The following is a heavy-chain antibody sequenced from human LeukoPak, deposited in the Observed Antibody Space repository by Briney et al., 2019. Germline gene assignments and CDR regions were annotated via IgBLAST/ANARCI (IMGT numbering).Heavy chain of an antibody. Sequence: PGGSLRLSCAASGCTFSDYYMSWIRQAPGKGLEWVSDISISGSTIYYADSVERRFTIPSENAKNSLYLQMNSLRAEDTAVSYCATIPYCSSTSCHYYYYYLDVWGKGNTVTVSS. CDR1: GCTFSDYY. D-gene: IGHD2-2*01. J-gene: IGHJ6*03. V-gene: IGHV3-11*01. CDR2: ISISGSTI. CDR3: ATIPYCSSTSCHYYYYYLDV.